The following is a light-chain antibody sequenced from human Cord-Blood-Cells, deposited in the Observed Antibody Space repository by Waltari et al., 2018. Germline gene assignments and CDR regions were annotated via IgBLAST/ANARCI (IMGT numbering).Light chain of an antibody. V-gene: IGKV3-15*01. CDR3: QQYNNWPPVT. CDR1: QSVSSN. J-gene: IGKJ5*01. CDR2: GAS. Sequence: EIAMTQSPATLSVSPGERATLSCRASQSVSSNLAWYQQKPGQAPRLLIYGASTRATGIPARFSVSGSGTEFTLTISSLQSEDFAVYYCQQYNNWPPVTFGQGTRLEIK.